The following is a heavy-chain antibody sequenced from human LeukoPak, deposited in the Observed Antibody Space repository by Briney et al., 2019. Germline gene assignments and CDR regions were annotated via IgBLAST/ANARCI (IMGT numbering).Heavy chain of an antibody. CDR3: ARLGDGYNYFDY. CDR1: GFIVTGNG. D-gene: IGHD5-24*01. CDR2: VYSGGST. J-gene: IGHJ4*02. V-gene: IGHV3-53*01. Sequence: GGSLRLSCAASGFIVTGNGMSWVRQAPGKGLEWVSNVYSGGSTYYTDSVKGRFTISRDNSKNTLYLQMNSLRADDTAVYYCARLGDGYNYFDYWGQGTLVTVSS.